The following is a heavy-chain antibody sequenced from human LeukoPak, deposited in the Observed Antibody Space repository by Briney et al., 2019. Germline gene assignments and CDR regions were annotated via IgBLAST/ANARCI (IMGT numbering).Heavy chain of an antibody. CDR2: IYFSGAT. D-gene: IGHD4-17*01. Sequence: PSETLSLTCTVSGGSISNYYWSWIRQSPVKGLEWIGYIYFSGATNYNPSLKSRATISVDTSKNQFSPKLSSVTAADTAVYYCAREDPQTTVPEGLDVWGQGTTVTVSS. CDR3: AREDPQTTVPEGLDV. V-gene: IGHV4-59*01. CDR1: GGSISNYY. J-gene: IGHJ6*02.